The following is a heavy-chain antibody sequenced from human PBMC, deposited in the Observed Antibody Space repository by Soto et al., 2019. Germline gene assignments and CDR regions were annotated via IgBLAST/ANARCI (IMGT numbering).Heavy chain of an antibody. J-gene: IGHJ3*02. V-gene: IGHV3-53*04. CDR1: GFTVSSNY. D-gene: IGHD3-10*01. CDR2: IYSGGST. Sequence: GGSLRLSCAASGFTVSSNYMSWVRQAPGKGLEWVSVIYSGGSTYYADDVKGRFTISRHNSKNTPYLEMNSLRAEDTAVYYCARVVLLWFGELSWDAFDIWGQGTMVTVSS. CDR3: ARVVLLWFGELSWDAFDI.